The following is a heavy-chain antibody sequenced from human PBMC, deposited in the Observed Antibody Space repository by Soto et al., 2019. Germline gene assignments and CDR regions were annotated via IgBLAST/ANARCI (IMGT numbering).Heavy chain of an antibody. CDR2: ISGSGGIT. J-gene: IGHJ4*02. CDR3: AKDGDTNIVGNYFDY. V-gene: IGHV3-23*01. D-gene: IGHD5-12*01. Sequence: GGSLRLSCAASGFTFSSYAMSWVRQAPGKGLEWVSAISGSGGITYYADSVKGRFTISRDNSKNTLFLQMNSLRAEDTAVFYCAKDGDTNIVGNYFDYWGQGTLVTVSS. CDR1: GFTFSSYA.